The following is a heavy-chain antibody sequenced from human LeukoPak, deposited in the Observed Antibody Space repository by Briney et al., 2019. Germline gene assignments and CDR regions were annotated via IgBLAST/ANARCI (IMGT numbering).Heavy chain of an antibody. J-gene: IGHJ4*02. Sequence: ASVKVSCKASGGTFTNYAFNWVRQAPGQGLEWMGRIIPIFDSAHYAQRFQGRITITTDESSITAYMTLSSLTSDDTAVYYCASQDASIYSESSTSPTYSDWGQGTLVTVSS. CDR2: IIPIFDSA. CDR1: GGTFTNYA. V-gene: IGHV1-69*05. CDR3: ASQDASIYSESSTSPTYSD. D-gene: IGHD3-22*01.